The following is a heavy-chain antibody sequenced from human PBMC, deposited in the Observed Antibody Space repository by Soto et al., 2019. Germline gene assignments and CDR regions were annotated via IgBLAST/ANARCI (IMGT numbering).Heavy chain of an antibody. CDR1: GGSISSSSYY. CDR2: IYYSGST. V-gene: IGHV4-39*02. CDR3: ARDITAAAGNYYYYMDV. Sequence: QLQLQESGPGLVKPSETLSLTCTVSGGSISSSSYYWGWIRQPPGKGLEWIGSIYYSGSTYYNPCLKSRVTIAVDTSKNQFSLKLSSVTAADTAVYYCARDITAAAGNYYYYMDVWGKGTTVTVSS. J-gene: IGHJ6*03. D-gene: IGHD6-13*01.